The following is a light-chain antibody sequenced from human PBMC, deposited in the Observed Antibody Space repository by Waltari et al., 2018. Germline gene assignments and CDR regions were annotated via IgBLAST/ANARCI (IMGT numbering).Light chain of an antibody. CDR3: MQTLQTPKT. J-gene: IGKJ1*01. V-gene: IGKV2-28*01. CDR2: LGA. Sequence: EIVMTQSPLSLPVTPGEPASISCRSSQSLLYSNGNNYLDWYLRKPGQSPQLLIDLGANRASGVPDRISGSGSCTDFTLKISRVEAEDVGIYYCMQTLQTPKTFGQGTKVEIK. CDR1: QSLLYSNGNNY.